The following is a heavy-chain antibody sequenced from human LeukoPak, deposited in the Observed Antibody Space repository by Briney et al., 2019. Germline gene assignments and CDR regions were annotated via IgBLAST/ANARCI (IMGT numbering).Heavy chain of an antibody. D-gene: IGHD6-19*01. J-gene: IGHJ4*02. CDR2: ISSSSSYI. CDR1: GFTFSSYA. Sequence: GGSLRLSCAASGFTFSSYAMHWVRQAPGKGLEWVSSISSSSSYIYYADSVKGRFTISRGNAKNSLYLQMNSLRAEDTAVYYCARAPSPLAVAGTDYWGQGSLVTVSS. CDR3: ARAPSPLAVAGTDY. V-gene: IGHV3-21*01.